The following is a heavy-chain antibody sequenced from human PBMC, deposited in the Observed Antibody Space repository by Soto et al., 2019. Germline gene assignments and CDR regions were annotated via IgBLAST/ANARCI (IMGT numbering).Heavy chain of an antibody. J-gene: IGHJ2*01. D-gene: IGHD5-18*01. Sequence: EVQLVESGGGLVQPGGSLRLSCAASGFTFSTYDMHWVRQATGKGLEWVSAIGTVDDTYYPDSVKGRFTISRENVKNSLYLQMNSLRAGDTAVYYCAREIVDTDMVGWYFDLWGRGTLVTVSS. CDR2: IGTVDDT. CDR3: AREIVDTDMVGWYFDL. CDR1: GFTFSTYD. V-gene: IGHV3-13*04.